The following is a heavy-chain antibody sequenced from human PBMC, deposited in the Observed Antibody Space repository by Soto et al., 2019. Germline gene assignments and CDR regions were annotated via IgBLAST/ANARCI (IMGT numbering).Heavy chain of an antibody. CDR3: ARVGQLLFDY. V-gene: IGHV3-11*01. Sequence: SLKISCVASGFTFSDYYMSWIRQAPGKGLEWVSYTSSSGNVIYDADSVKGRFTISRDNARNSLYLQMSSLRAEDTAVYYCARVGQLLFDYWGQGALVTVSS. CDR1: GFTFSDYY. J-gene: IGHJ4*02. CDR2: TSSSGNVI. D-gene: IGHD6-6*01.